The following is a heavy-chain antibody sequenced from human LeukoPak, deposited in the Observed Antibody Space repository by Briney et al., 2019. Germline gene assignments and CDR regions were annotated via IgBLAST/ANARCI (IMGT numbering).Heavy chain of an antibody. CDR3: ARGYYDFWSGYINWFDP. V-gene: IGHV1-18*01. CDR2: ISAYNGNT. J-gene: IGHJ5*02. CDR1: GYTFTSYG. Sequence: ASVKVSCKASGYTFTSYGISWVRQAPGXXXXWMGWISAYNGNTNYAQKLQGRVTMTTDTSTSTAYMELRSLRSDDTAVYYCARGYYDFWSGYINWFDPWGQGTLVTVSS. D-gene: IGHD3-3*01.